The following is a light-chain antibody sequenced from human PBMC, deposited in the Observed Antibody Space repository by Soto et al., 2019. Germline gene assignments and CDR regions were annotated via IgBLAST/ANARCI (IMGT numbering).Light chain of an antibody. CDR2: AAS. J-gene: IGKJ4*01. CDR3: LQYNNWPLT. V-gene: IGKV3-15*01. Sequence: EIAMTQSPATLSVSPGERGTLSCRASQSVSSNLAWYQQKPGQAPRLLIYAASARATGIPARFSGSGSGTDFTLTISSLQSEDFAVYYCLQYNNWPLTFGGGTKVDIK. CDR1: QSVSSN.